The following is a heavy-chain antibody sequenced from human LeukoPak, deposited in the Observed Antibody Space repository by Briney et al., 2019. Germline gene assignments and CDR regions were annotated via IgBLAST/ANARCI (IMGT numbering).Heavy chain of an antibody. D-gene: IGHD2-21*02. V-gene: IGHV3-23*01. CDR2: ISGSGDNA. J-gene: IGHJ3*02. Sequence: PGGSLRLSCAASGFTFSGFAMSWVRRTPGKGLEWVSGISGSGDNALYADSVKGRFTISRDNSKDTLYLEMNSLRAEDTAIYYCARDPPTSYCGGDCYHGAFDIWGQGTMVTVSS. CDR1: GFTFSGFA. CDR3: ARDPPTSYCGGDCYHGAFDI.